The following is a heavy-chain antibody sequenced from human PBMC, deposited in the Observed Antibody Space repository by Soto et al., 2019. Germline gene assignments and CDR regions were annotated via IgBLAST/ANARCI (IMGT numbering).Heavy chain of an antibody. J-gene: IGHJ5*02. Sequence: PSETLSLTCAVSGGSISSGGYSWSWIRQPPGKGLEWIGYIYHSGSAYYNPSLKSRVTISVDRSKNQFSLKLSSVTAADTAVYYCAACGYSYGNWFDPWGQGTLVTVSS. CDR3: AACGYSYGNWFDP. V-gene: IGHV4-30-2*01. CDR2: IYHSGSA. D-gene: IGHD5-18*01. CDR1: GGSISSGGYS.